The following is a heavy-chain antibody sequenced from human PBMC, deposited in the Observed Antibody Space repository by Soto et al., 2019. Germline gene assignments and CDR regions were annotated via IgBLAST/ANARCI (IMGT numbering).Heavy chain of an antibody. Sequence: EPQVMESGGDLVQPGGSLRLSCAASGFSVSRTYVTWVRQAPGKGLECVSVTYGAGTTDYADSVKGRFTVSRDESYNTVNLQMNSLRTEDTAVYYCARGQYRYGSANINWGHGTRVNVSS. CDR2: TYGAGTT. V-gene: IGHV3-66*01. CDR1: GFSVSRTY. CDR3: ARGQYRYGSANIN. J-gene: IGHJ1*01. D-gene: IGHD3-10*01.